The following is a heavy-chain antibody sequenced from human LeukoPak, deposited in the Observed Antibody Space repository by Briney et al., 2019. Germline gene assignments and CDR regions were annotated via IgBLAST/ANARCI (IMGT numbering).Heavy chain of an antibody. CDR1: GGSISSSSYY. J-gene: IGHJ4*02. D-gene: IGHD3-10*01. V-gene: IGHV4-39*01. CDR2: IYYSGST. CDR3: ARLLVRGNLEY. Sequence: PSETLSLTCTVSGGSISSSSYYWGWIRQPPGKGLEWIGSIYYSGSTYYNPSLKSRVTISVDTSKNQFSLKLSSVTAADTAVYYCARLLVRGNLEYWGQGTLVTVSS.